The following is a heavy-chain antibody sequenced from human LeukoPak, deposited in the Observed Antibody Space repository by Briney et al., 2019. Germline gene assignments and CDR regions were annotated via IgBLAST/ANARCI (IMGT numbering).Heavy chain of an antibody. CDR3: ARDLRRDCSTTTCYAFDY. CDR2: ISGSGGLT. V-gene: IGHV3-23*01. D-gene: IGHD2-2*01. J-gene: IGHJ4*02. CDR1: GFTFSSSA. Sequence: SGGSLRLSCAASGFTFSSSAMSWVRQAPGKGLEWVSVISGSGGLTYYADSVKGRFTISRDNSKNTLYLQMNSLRADDTAVYYCARDLRRDCSTTTCYAFDYWGQGTLVTVSS.